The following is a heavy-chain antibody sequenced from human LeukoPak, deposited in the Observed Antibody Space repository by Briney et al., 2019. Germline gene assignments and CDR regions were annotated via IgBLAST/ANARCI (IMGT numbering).Heavy chain of an antibody. CDR3: ARDHYGVQYYY. D-gene: IGHD4-17*01. CDR1: GFTFIDHY. V-gene: IGHV3-72*01. CDR2: TTNKANSYTT. J-gene: IGHJ4*02. Sequence: GGSLRLSCEASGFTFIDHYMDWVRQAPGKGLEWVGRTTNKANSYTTEYAASVKGRFTISRDDSKNSLYLQMNSLKTEDTAVYYCARDHYGVQYYYWGQGTLVTVSS.